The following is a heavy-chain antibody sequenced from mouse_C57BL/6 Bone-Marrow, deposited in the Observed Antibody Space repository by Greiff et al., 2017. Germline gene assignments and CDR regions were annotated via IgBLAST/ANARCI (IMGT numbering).Heavy chain of an antibody. J-gene: IGHJ3*01. V-gene: IGHV1-42*01. CDR1: GYSFTGYY. Sequence: VQLQQSGPELVKPGASVKISCKASGYSFTGYYMHWVKQSPEKSLEWIGEINPSTGGTTYNQKFKAKATLTVDKSSSTAYMQLKSLTSEDSAVYYCARKGRRIFAYWGQGTLVTVSA. CDR3: ARKGRRIFAY. CDR2: INPSTGGT.